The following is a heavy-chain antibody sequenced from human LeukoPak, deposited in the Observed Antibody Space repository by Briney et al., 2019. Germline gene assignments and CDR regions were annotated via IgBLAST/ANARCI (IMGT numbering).Heavy chain of an antibody. CDR1: GYTFTSYG. Sequence: GASVKVSCKASGYTFTSYGISWVRQAPGQGLEWMGWISAYNGNTNYAQKLQGRVTMTTDTSTSTAYMELRSLRSDDTAVYYCARDLRKMATTTLDYWGQGTLVTVSS. CDR3: ARDLRKMATTTLDY. CDR2: ISAYNGNT. V-gene: IGHV1-18*01. J-gene: IGHJ4*02. D-gene: IGHD5-24*01.